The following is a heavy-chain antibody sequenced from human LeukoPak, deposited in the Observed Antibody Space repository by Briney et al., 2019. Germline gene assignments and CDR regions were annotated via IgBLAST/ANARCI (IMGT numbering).Heavy chain of an antibody. CDR2: ISSSSYI. D-gene: IGHD2-15*01. V-gene: IGHV3-21*01. CDR1: GFTFSSYS. CDR3: ARGRIHSTS. J-gene: IGHJ5*02. Sequence: GGSLRLSCVASGFTFSSYSMYWVRQAPGKGLEWVSSISSSSYIYYADSVKGRFTISRDNAKNSLYLQMNSPRAEDTAVYYCARGRIHSTSWGQGTLVTVSP.